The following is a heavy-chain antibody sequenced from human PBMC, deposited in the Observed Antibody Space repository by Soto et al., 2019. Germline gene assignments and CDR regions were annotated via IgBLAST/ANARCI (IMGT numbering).Heavy chain of an antibody. CDR3: TKDEAGSPFRY. D-gene: IGHD3-10*01. CDR2: VFHSGIT. V-gene: IGHV4-4*02. Sequence: VQLRESGPGQVKTSGTLSLTCAVSGGSMKTTNWWSWVRQPPAKGLEWIGEVFHSGITRYNPSLKSRATVSVDTSKYQFFLNLASVTAADTAVYYCTKDEAGSPFRYWGQGALVTVSS. J-gene: IGHJ4*02. CDR1: GGSMKTTNW.